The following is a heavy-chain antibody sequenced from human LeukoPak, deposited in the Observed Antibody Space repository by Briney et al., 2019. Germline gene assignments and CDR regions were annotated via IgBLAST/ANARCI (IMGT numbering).Heavy chain of an antibody. Sequence: SQTLSLTCAISGHSDSSNSAAWNWIRQSPSRGLEWLGRTYYRSKWYNDYAVSVKSRITINPDTSKNQFSLQLNSVTPEDTAVYYCARAPEYNYHDSSGYYYGNSPYYFDYWGQGTLVTVSS. D-gene: IGHD3-22*01. CDR3: ARAPEYNYHDSSGYYYGNSPYYFDY. CDR2: TYYRSKWYN. CDR1: GHSDSSNSAA. J-gene: IGHJ4*02. V-gene: IGHV6-1*01.